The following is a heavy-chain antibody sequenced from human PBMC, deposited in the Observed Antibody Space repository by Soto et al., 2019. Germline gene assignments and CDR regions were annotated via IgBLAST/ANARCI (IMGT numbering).Heavy chain of an antibody. CDR3: ARPVGATGFGYFDY. J-gene: IGHJ4*02. V-gene: IGHV1-69*13. CDR1: GGTFSSYA. D-gene: IGHD1-26*01. CDR2: IIPIFGTA. Sequence: AASVKVSCKASGGTFSSYAISWVRQAPGQGLEWMGGIIPIFGTANYAQKFQGRVTITADESTSTAYMELSSLRSEDTAVYYCARPVGATGFGYFDYWGQGTLVTVSS.